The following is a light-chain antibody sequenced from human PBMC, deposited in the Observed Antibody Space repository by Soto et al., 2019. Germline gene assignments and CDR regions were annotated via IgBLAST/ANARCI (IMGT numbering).Light chain of an antibody. CDR1: QSVISSY. V-gene: IGKV3-20*01. J-gene: IGKJ5*01. CDR2: GAS. CDR3: QQYGSSPIT. Sequence: EIVLTQSTGTLSLSPGERATLSCRASQSVISSYVAWYQQKPGQAPRLLIYGASTRATGIPDRISGSGSGTEFALTISRLESEDFAVYYCQQYGSSPITLGQGTRLEIK.